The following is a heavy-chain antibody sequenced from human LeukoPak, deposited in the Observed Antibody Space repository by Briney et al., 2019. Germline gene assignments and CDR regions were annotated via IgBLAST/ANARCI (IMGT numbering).Heavy chain of an antibody. V-gene: IGHV3-66*01. CDR1: EFSVGSNY. J-gene: IGHJ4*02. CDR2: IYSGGST. CDR3: ARFIAAPYYFDY. Sequence: GGSLRLSCAASEFSVGSNYMTWVRQAPGKGPEWVSLIYSGGSTYYADSVKGRFTISRDNAKNSLYLQMNSLRAEDTAVYYCARFIAAPYYFDYWGRGTLVTVSS. D-gene: IGHD6-13*01.